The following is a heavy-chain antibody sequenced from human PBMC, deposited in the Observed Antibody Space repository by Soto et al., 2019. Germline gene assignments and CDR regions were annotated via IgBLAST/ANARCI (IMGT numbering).Heavy chain of an antibody. J-gene: IGHJ6*02. D-gene: IGHD3-10*01. V-gene: IGHV4-59*08. Sequence: SETLSLTCTVSGVSSGNYKWSWIRQSAGKGLEWIGYIDDGGSTSYNPSLKSRVTMSVDTSTRQFSLNLRSVTAADTAVYYCVRQGFGNLHGLVDVWGQGTTVT. CDR2: IDDGGST. CDR1: GVSSGNYK. CDR3: VRQGFGNLHGLVDV.